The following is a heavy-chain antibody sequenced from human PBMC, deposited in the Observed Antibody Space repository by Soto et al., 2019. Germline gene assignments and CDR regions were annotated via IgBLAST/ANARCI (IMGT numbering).Heavy chain of an antibody. Sequence: QVQLVQSGPEVKMPGASVKVSCKTSGYSFSAYGLAWRRQAPGQRPEWMGWVSTNNANTNYAQKFQGRVTMTTDTSTTTTYMELRSLSSADTAVYYCARELNTESSAYYSFAYWGQGTLVTVSS. CDR3: ARELNTESSAYYSFAY. CDR1: GYSFSAYG. V-gene: IGHV1-18*01. CDR2: VSTNNANT. J-gene: IGHJ4*02. D-gene: IGHD3-22*01.